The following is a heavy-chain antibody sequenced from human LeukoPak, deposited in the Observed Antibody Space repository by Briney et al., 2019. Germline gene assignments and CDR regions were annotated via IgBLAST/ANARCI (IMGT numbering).Heavy chain of an antibody. CDR2: IYSGGST. CDR3: ATHSVTTGCFDY. J-gene: IGHJ4*02. Sequence: GGSLRPSCAASGFSVSTNYMSWVRQAPGKGLEWVSVIYSGGSTYYADSVKGRFTISRDNSKNTPYLQMNSLRAEDTAVYYCATHSVTTGCFDYWGQGTLVTVSS. CDR1: GFSVSTNY. D-gene: IGHD4-17*01. V-gene: IGHV3-53*01.